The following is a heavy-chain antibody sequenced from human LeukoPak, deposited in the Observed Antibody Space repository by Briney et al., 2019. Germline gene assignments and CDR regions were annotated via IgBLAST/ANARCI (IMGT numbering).Heavy chain of an antibody. V-gene: IGHV4-61*01. CDR1: GGSVSSGSYY. J-gene: IGHJ3*01. CDR2: IYYSGST. Sequence: SETLSLTCTVSGGSVSSGSYYWSWILQPPGKGLEWIGYIYYSGSTNYNPSLKSRVTISVDTSKNQFSLKLSSVTAADTAVYYCARVRSAFDLWGQGTMVTVSS. CDR3: ARVRSAFDL. D-gene: IGHD3-3*01.